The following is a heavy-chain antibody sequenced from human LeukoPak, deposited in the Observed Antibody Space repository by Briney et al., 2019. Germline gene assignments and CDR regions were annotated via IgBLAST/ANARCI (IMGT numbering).Heavy chain of an antibody. Sequence: ASVKVSCKASGYTFTSYGISWVRQATGQGLEWMGWMNPNSGNTGYAQKFQGRVTMTRNTSISTAYMELSSLRSEDTAVYYCARGGYSSSWYDYYYGMDVWGQGTTVTVSS. CDR3: ARGGYSSSWYDYYYGMDV. D-gene: IGHD6-13*01. V-gene: IGHV1-8*02. CDR2: MNPNSGNT. CDR1: GYTFTSYG. J-gene: IGHJ6*02.